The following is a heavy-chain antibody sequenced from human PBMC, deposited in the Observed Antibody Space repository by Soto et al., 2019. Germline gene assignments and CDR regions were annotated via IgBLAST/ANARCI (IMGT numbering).Heavy chain of an antibody. CDR2: IYSGGST. CDR1: GFTVSSNY. J-gene: IGHJ6*03. V-gene: IGHV3-66*01. D-gene: IGHD3-10*01. Sequence: GGSLRLSCAASGFTVSSNYMSWVRQAPGKGLEWVSVIYSGGSTYYADSVKGRFTISRDNSKNTLYLQMNSLRAEETAVYYCARDYYGSGSYYSYYYYMDVWGKGTTVTVSS. CDR3: ARDYYGSGSYYSYYYYMDV.